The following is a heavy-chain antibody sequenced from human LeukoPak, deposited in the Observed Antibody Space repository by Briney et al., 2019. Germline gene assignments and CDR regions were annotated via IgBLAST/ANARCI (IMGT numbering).Heavy chain of an antibody. V-gene: IGHV3-74*01. Sequence: PGGSLRLSCAASGFTFSSYWMHWVRQAPGKGLVWVSRINSDGSSTSYADSVKGRFTISRDNAKNTLYLQMNSLRAEDTAVYYCERVAAQWLTWFDPWGQGALVTVSS. D-gene: IGHD6-19*01. CDR3: ERVAAQWLTWFDP. J-gene: IGHJ5*02. CDR1: GFTFSSYW. CDR2: INSDGSST.